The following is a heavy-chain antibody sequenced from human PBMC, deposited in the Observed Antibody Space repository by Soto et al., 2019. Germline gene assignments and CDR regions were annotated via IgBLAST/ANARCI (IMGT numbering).Heavy chain of an antibody. CDR1: GYSFTSYW. V-gene: IGHV5-51*01. D-gene: IGHD3-10*01. J-gene: IGHJ6*02. CDR3: AGGGVRGVITRTRDYYGMDV. Sequence: GESLKISCKGAGYSFTSYWIGWVRQMPGKGLEWMGIIYPGDSGTRYSPSFQGQVTISADKSISTAYLQWSSLKASDTAMYYCAGGGVRGVITRTRDYYGMDVWGQGTTVTVSS. CDR2: IYPGDSGT.